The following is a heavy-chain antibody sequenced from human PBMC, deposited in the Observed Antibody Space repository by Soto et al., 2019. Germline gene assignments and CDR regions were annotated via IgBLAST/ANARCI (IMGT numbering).Heavy chain of an antibody. V-gene: IGHV4-38-2*01. CDR2: IHHSGST. Sequence: PSETLSLTCAVSGYSISSDYYWGWIRQPPGKGLEWIGSIHHSGSTYNNASLKSRVTISVDTSKNQFSLKLSSVTDADTAVYYCASGIDFYYAMDVWGQGTTVTVSS. CDR1: GYSISSDYY. J-gene: IGHJ6*01. CDR3: ASGIDFYYAMDV.